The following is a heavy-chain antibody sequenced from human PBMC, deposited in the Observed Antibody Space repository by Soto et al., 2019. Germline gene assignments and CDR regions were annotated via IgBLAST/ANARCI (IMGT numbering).Heavy chain of an antibody. V-gene: IGHV3-23*01. CDR1: GFTFSSYA. J-gene: IGHJ4*02. D-gene: IGHD2-2*01. CDR2: ISGSGGST. Sequence: PGGSLRLSCAASGFTFSSYAMSWVRQAPGKGLEWVSAISGSGGSTYYADSVKGRFTISRDNSKNTLYLQMNSLRAEDTAVYYCATVYCSSTSCPTKDFDYWGQGTLVTVSS. CDR3: ATVYCSSTSCPTKDFDY.